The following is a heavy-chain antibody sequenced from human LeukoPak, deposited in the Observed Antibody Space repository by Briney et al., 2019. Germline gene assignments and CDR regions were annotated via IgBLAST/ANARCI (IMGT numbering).Heavy chain of an antibody. J-gene: IGHJ6*03. V-gene: IGHV4-61*02. D-gene: IGHD4-17*01. CDR3: ARVIDYGDYVGSWYYYYYMDV. CDR1: GGSISSGSYY. CDR2: IYTSGST. Sequence: PSETLSLTCTASGGSISSGSYYWNWIRQPAGKGLEWIGRIYTSGSTNYNPSLKSRITISVDTSKKQFSLKLSSVTAADTAVYYCARVIDYGDYVGSWYYYYYMDVWGKGTTVTVSS.